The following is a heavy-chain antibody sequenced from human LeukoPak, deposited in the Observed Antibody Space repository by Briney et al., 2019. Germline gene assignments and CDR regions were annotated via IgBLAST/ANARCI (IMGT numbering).Heavy chain of an antibody. J-gene: IGHJ5*02. V-gene: IGHV3-15*01. CDR2: IKSKTDGGTT. Sequence: GGSLRLSCAASGFTFSNAWMSWVRQAPGKGLEWGGRIKSKTDGGTTDYAAPVKGRFTISRDDSKNTLYLQMNSLKTEDTAVYYCTASRSSGWYWGANWFDPWGQGTLVTVSS. CDR3: TASRSSGWYWGANWFDP. D-gene: IGHD6-19*01. CDR1: GFTFSNAW.